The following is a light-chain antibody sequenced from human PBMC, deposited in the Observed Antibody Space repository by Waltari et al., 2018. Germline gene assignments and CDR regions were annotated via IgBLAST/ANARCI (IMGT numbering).Light chain of an antibody. V-gene: IGKV3-20*01. CDR1: QSVSSSY. CDR3: QYYGSYT. Sequence: EIVLTQSPGTLSLSPGARATLSCRASQSVSSSYLAWYQQKPGQAPRLLMYLASSRATGIPDRFSGSGSGTDFTLTISRLEPEDFAVYYCQYYGSYTFGQGTKLAI. J-gene: IGKJ2*01. CDR2: LAS.